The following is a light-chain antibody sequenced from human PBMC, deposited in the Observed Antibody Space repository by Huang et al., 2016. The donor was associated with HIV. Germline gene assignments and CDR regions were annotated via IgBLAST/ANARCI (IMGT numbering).Light chain of an antibody. V-gene: IGKV3-11*01. CDR3: QQPGS. J-gene: IGKJ2*01. Sequence: EIVLTQSPATLSLSPGERATLSCRASQSVGGYLAWYQQKPGQAPRLLIYDTSTKATGIPARFSGSGSETDFTLTISSLEPEDFAVYYCQQPGSFGQGTKVDIK. CDR1: QSVGGY. CDR2: DTS.